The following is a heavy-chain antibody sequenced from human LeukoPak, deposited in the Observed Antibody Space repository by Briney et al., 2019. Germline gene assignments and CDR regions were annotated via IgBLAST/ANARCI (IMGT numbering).Heavy chain of an antibody. J-gene: IGHJ4*02. Sequence: GGSLRLSCAASGFTFSSYAMSWVRQAPGKGLGWVSAISGSGGSTYYADSVKGRFTISRDNSKNTLYLQMNSLRAEDTAVYYCAKPDIVVVVAATGFDYWGQGTLVTVSS. D-gene: IGHD2-15*01. CDR1: GFTFSSYA. CDR3: AKPDIVVVVAATGFDY. V-gene: IGHV3-23*01. CDR2: ISGSGGST.